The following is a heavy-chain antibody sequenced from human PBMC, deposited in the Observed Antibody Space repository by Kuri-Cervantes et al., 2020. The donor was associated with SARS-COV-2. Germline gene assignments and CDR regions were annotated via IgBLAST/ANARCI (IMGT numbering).Heavy chain of an antibody. Sequence: ASVKVSCKASGYTFTGYYMHWVRQAPGQELEWMGWINPNSGGTSYAQKFQGRVTMTRDTSISTAYMELSRLRSDDTAVYYCASNSNYWYYGMDVWGQGTTVTVSS. J-gene: IGHJ6*02. CDR2: INPNSGGT. CDR3: ASNSNYWYYGMDV. D-gene: IGHD4-11*01. V-gene: IGHV1-2*02. CDR1: GYTFTGYY.